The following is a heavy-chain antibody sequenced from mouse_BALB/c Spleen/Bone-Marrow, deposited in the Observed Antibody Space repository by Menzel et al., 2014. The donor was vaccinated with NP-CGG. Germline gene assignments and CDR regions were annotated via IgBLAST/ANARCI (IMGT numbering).Heavy chain of an antibody. V-gene: IGHV5-12-2*01. Sequence: EVKVEESGGGLVQPGGSLKLSCAASGFTFSYYTVSWVRQTPEKRLERVAYISNGGSTTYHPDTVKGRFTISRDNAKNTLYLQMSSLKSEDTAMYYCARDGYDVGGALDYWGQGTSVTVSS. CDR2: ISNGGSTT. CDR3: ARDGYDVGGALDY. D-gene: IGHD2-2*01. J-gene: IGHJ4*01. CDR1: GFTFSYYT.